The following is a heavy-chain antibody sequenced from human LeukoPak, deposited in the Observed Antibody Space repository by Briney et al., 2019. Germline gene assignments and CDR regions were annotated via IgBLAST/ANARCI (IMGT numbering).Heavy chain of an antibody. Sequence: GASVTVSCKASGYTFTDYYIHWVRQAPGQGLEWMGWISAYNGNTNYAQKFQGRVTMTTDTSTSTAFMELWSLRSDDTAVYYCARDRLRFLPWDWFDPWGQGTLVTVSS. CDR2: ISAYNGNT. V-gene: IGHV1-18*04. CDR3: ARDRLRFLPWDWFDP. D-gene: IGHD3-3*01. J-gene: IGHJ5*02. CDR1: GYTFTDYY.